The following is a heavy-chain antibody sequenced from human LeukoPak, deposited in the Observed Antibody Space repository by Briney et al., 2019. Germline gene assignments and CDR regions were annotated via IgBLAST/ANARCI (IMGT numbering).Heavy chain of an antibody. CDR3: AADLSNPRMGASYLDS. J-gene: IGHJ4*02. Sequence: ASVKVSCKASGFTSTNFAVQWVRQARGQRLEWIGWIIVGSGATKCAQDFQERVTITRDLPTSTLYMELRSLTSEDTAVYYCAADLSNPRMGASYLDSWGQGTLVTVSS. V-gene: IGHV1-58*01. D-gene: IGHD3-16*01. CDR1: GFTSTNFA. CDR2: IIVGSGAT.